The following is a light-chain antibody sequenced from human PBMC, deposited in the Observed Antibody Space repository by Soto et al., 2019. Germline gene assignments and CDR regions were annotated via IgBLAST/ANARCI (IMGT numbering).Light chain of an antibody. CDR3: QQYNNWPLT. J-gene: IGKJ4*01. CDR1: QSVSSN. CDR2: GAS. V-gene: IGKV3-15*01. Sequence: EIVMTQSPVTLSVSPGERATLSCRASQSVSSNLAWYQQKPGQAPRLLIYGASTRATGIPARFSRSGSGTEFTLTISSLQSEDFAVYYCQQYNNWPLTFGGGTKVDIK.